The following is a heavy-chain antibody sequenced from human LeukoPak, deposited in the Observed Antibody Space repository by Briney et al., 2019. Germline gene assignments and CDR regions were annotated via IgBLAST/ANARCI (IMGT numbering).Heavy chain of an antibody. CDR3: ARDRNAYATLDY. J-gene: IGHJ4*02. D-gene: IGHD3-16*01. V-gene: IGHV4-30-2*05. Sequence: SETLSLTCAVSGGSISSGGYSWSWIRQPPGKGLEWIGYIYHSGSTYYNPSLKSRISISVDTSKNQCSLKVNSVTAADTAVYYCARDRNAYATLDYWGPGTLVTVSS. CDR1: GGSISSGGYS. CDR2: IYHSGST.